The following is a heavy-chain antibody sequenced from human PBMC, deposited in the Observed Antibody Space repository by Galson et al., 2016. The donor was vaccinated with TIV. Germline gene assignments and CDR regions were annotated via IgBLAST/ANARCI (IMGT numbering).Heavy chain of an antibody. J-gene: IGHJ6*02. V-gene: IGHV3-66*02. CDR2: IDSDGRT. CDR1: GLIVSENY. D-gene: IGHD2-21*01. Sequence: SLRLSCAASGLIVSENYMTWVRQASGKGLEWVALIDSDGRTVHADSVRGRFTVSRDNSKNMVYLQMDSLRPEDTAVYFCARDRRHCGNECFLRYYYGMDAWGQGTTVTVSS. CDR3: ARDRRHCGNECFLRYYYGMDA.